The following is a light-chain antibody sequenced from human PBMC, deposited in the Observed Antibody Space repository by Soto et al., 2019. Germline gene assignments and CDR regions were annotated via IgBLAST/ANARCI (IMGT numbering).Light chain of an antibody. CDR3: HQCDSSPWT. V-gene: IGKV3-20*01. J-gene: IGKJ1*01. CDR2: GAS. Sequence: ESVLTQSPGTPSLSPGERATLSCRASQSLSSNYLAWYQQKPGQAPRLLIYGASSRATGIPDRFSGSGSGTDFTLTISRLEPEDFAVFYCHQCDSSPWTFGQGTKVDI. CDR1: QSLSSNY.